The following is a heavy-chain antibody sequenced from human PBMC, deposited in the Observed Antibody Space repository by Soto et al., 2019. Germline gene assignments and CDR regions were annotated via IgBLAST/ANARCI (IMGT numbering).Heavy chain of an antibody. CDR1: GYTFTSYG. V-gene: IGHV1-18*01. Sequence: ASVKVSCKASGYTFTSYGISWVRQAPGQGLEWMGWISAYNGNTNYAQKLQGRVTMTTDTSTSTAYMELRSLRSDDTAVYYCAREESSDYGDSSSWFDPRGQGTLVTVSS. D-gene: IGHD4-17*01. CDR2: ISAYNGNT. J-gene: IGHJ5*02. CDR3: AREESSDYGDSSSWFDP.